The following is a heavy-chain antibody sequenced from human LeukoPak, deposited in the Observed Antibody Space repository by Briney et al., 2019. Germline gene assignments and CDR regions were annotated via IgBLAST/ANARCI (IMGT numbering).Heavy chain of an antibody. CDR3: ARGSYDSSGYAWFDP. J-gene: IGHJ5*02. Sequence: SETLSLTCNVSGGSISSYYWSWIRQPPGKGLECMWYINYSGSANYNPSFKSRVTISVDTSKNQFSLKLSSMTAADTAVYYCARGSYDSSGYAWFDPWGQGTLVTVSS. D-gene: IGHD3-22*01. CDR1: GGSISSYY. CDR2: INYSGSA. V-gene: IGHV4-59*01.